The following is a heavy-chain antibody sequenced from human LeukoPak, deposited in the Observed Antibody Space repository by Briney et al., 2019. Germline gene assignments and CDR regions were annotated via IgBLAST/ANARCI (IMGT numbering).Heavy chain of an antibody. Sequence: ASVKVSCKASGYRFTGCYMHWVRQAPGQGLEWMGWINPNSGVTNYTQNFQGRVSMTRDTSISTAYMELSRLRSDDTAVYYCARQQEVSGYFDYWGQGTLVTVSS. CDR1: GYRFTGCY. CDR2: INPNSGVT. D-gene: IGHD3-16*02. V-gene: IGHV1-2*02. J-gene: IGHJ4*02. CDR3: ARQQEVSGYFDY.